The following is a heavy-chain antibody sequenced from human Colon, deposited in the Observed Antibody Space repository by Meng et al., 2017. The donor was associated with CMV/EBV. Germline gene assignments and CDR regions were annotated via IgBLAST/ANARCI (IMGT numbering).Heavy chain of an antibody. CDR3: AKAVAASDYYYRGMDV. CDR2: INPKSVGR. J-gene: IGHJ6*02. D-gene: IGHD6-19*01. CDR1: GYTFTGFH. V-gene: IGHV1-2*02. Sequence: ASVKVSCKASGYTFTGFHIHWVRQAPGQGLEWMGWINPKSVGRDYAQKFQGRVTMTRDTSISTAYMELSSLTSDDTAKYYCAKAVAASDYYYRGMDVWGQGTTVTVSS.